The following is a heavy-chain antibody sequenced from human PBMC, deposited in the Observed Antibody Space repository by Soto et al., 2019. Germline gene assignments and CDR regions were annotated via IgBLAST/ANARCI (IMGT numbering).Heavy chain of an antibody. Sequence: PSETLSLTCTVSGGSFSPNYWSWFRQPPGKGLEWVGYIYYGGTTSYNPSLKSRVTISLETSKSQFSLRLSSVTAADTAVYYCARDRVMLTFGGASEEWGIDSWGPGTLVTVSS. V-gene: IGHV4-59*12. CDR2: IYYGGTT. D-gene: IGHD3-16*01. J-gene: IGHJ4*02. CDR3: ARDRVMLTFGGASEEWGIDS. CDR1: GGSFSPNY.